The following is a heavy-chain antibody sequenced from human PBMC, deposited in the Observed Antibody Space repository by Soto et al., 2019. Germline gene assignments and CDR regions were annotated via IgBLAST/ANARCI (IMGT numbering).Heavy chain of an antibody. CDR2: IADSGDRT. CDR3: AKGLRHPQCGGDCPAFGP. D-gene: IGHD2-21*02. V-gene: IGHV3-23*01. J-gene: IGHJ5*02. CDR1: GFRVSTHA. Sequence: EVQLLESGGGWVQPGGSLRLACEASGFRVSTHAMNWVRQAPGKGLEWVSGIADSGDRTHYADSVKGRFTISRDNSKNTLYLQMNSLRAEDTAVFYCAKGLRHPQCGGDCPAFGPWGQGTLVTVSS.